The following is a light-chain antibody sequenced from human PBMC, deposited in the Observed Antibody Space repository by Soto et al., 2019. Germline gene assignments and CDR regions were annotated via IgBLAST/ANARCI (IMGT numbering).Light chain of an antibody. CDR2: GAS. CDR1: QSVSST. Sequence: IVMTQSPVTLSVRPGESATLSCRASQSVSSTLAWFQQKPGQAPRLLIYGASTRATGIPARFSGSGSGTDFTLTISSLQSEDFAVYYCQQYNTWPRTFGQGTKVDIK. J-gene: IGKJ1*01. CDR3: QQYNTWPRT. V-gene: IGKV3-15*01.